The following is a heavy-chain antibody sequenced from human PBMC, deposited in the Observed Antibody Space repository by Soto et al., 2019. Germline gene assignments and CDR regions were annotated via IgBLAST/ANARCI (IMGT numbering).Heavy chain of an antibody. J-gene: IGHJ6*02. CDR2: IWYDGSNK. CDR1: GFTFSSYG. V-gene: IGHV3-33*01. CDR3: ARGRDDIVSTRAGTYYYYGIDV. Sequence: QVQLVESGGGVVQPGRSLRLSCAASGFTFSSYGMHWVRKAPGKGLEWVAVIWYDGSNKYYEDSVKGRFTISRDNYKNTLYLQMISLRAEDTAVYYCARGRDDIVSTRAGTYYYYGIDVWGQGTTVTVSS. D-gene: IGHD2-15*01.